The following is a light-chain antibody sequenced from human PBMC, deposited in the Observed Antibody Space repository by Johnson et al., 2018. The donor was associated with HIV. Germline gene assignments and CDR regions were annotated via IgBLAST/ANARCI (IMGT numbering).Light chain of an antibody. CDR3: ATWDSSLTTGEV. CDR1: SSNIGNNY. J-gene: IGLJ1*01. CDR2: DNN. V-gene: IGLV1-51*01. Sequence: QSVLTQPPSVSAAPGQKVAISCSGSSSNIGNNYVSWYQQLPRTAPKLLIYDNNKRPSGIPDRFSASKSGTSATLGITGLQTGDEADYYCATWDSSLTTGEVLRSGTEVIVL.